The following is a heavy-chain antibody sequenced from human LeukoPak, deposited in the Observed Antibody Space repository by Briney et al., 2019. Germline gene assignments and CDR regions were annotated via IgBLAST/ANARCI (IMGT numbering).Heavy chain of an antibody. V-gene: IGHV4-59*08. D-gene: IGHD3-3*01. CDR2: IYYSGST. CDR1: GGTISSYY. J-gene: IGHJ5*02. Sequence: SETLSLTCTVSGGTISSYYWSWIRQPPGKGLEWIGYIYYSGSTNYNPSLKSRVTISVDTSKNQFSLKLSSVTAADTAVYYCARSSGHITIFGVVIINWFDPWGQGTLVTVSS. CDR3: ARSSGHITIFGVVIINWFDP.